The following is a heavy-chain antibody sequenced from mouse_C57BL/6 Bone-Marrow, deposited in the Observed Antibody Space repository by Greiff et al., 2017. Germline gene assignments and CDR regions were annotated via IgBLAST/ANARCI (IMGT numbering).Heavy chain of an antibody. J-gene: IGHJ4*01. V-gene: IGHV1-81*01. CDR2: IYPRSGNT. D-gene: IGHD2-3*01. Sequence: VQLQQPGTELARPGASVKLSCKASGYTFTSYGISWVKQRTGQGLEWIGEIYPRSGNTYYNEKFKGKATLTADKSSSTAYMELRSLPSEDSAVYFCARQKIYDGYYGWAMDYWGQGTSVTVSS. CDR3: ARQKIYDGYYGWAMDY. CDR1: GYTFTSYG.